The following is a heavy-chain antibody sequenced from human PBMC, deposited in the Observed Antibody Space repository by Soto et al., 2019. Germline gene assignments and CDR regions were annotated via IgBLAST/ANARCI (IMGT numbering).Heavy chain of an antibody. Sequence: GGSLRLSWAASGFTFSSYAMHWVRQAPGKGLEWVAVISYDGSNKYYADSVKGRFTISRDNSKNTLYLQMNSLRAEDTAVYYCAKLSGYSGYDHTSNVWGKGTTVTVSS. CDR2: ISYDGSNK. D-gene: IGHD5-12*01. CDR1: GFTFSSYA. CDR3: AKLSGYSGYDHTSNV. V-gene: IGHV3-30-3*02. J-gene: IGHJ6*04.